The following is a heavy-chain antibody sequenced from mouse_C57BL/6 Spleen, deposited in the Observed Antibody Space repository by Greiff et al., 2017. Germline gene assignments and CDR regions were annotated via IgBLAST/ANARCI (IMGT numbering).Heavy chain of an antibody. D-gene: IGHD2-3*01. J-gene: IGHJ3*01. CDR1: GYTFTDYY. Sequence: EVQLQQSGPVLVKPGASVKMSCKASGYTFTDYYMNWVKQSHGKSLEWIGVINPYNGGTSYNQKFKGKATLTVDKSSSTAYMELNSLTSEDSAVYYCARRDDGYYFAYWGQGTLVTVSA. CDR2: INPYNGGT. CDR3: ARRDDGYYFAY. V-gene: IGHV1-19*01.